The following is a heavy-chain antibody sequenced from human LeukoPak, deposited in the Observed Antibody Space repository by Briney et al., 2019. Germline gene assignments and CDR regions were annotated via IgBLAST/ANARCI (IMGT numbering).Heavy chain of an antibody. V-gene: IGHV3-30*18. CDR1: GFTFSSYG. J-gene: IGHJ4*02. D-gene: IGHD6-19*01. CDR3: AKDSQSSGRSYFDY. CDR2: ISYDGSNK. Sequence: GRSLRLSCAASGFTFSSYGMHWVRQAPGKGLEWVAVISYDGSNKYYADSVKGRFTISRDNSKNTLYLQMNSLRAEDTAVYYRAKDSQSSGRSYFDYWGQGTLVTVSS.